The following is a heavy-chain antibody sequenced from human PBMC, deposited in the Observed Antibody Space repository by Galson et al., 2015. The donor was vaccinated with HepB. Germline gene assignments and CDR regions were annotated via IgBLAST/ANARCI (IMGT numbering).Heavy chain of an antibody. D-gene: IGHD3-22*01. CDR2: ISWNGGII. Sequence: SLRLSCAASGFTFNDYAMHWVRQAPGKGLEWVSGISWNGGIIDYADSVKGRFTFSRDNAKNSLYLQMNSLRGEDTALYYCVRDSYTTMTMFDYWGQGTPVTVSS. CDR3: VRDSYTTMTMFDY. V-gene: IGHV3-9*01. J-gene: IGHJ4*02. CDR1: GFTFNDYA.